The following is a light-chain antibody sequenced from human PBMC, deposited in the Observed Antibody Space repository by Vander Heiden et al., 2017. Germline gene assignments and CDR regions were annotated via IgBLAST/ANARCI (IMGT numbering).Light chain of an antibody. V-gene: IGLV1-47*01. CDR2: MNN. Sequence: QSVLTQPPSASGTPGQRVTISCSGCSSTIGTNSVYWYQQLPGTAPHLLIYMNNHRRSGVPDRFSGSKSGTSASLAISGRRSVDEAYYYCAAWDVSLSGHWVFGGGTKLTVL. CDR1: SSTIGTNS. CDR3: AAWDVSLSGHWV. J-gene: IGLJ3*02.